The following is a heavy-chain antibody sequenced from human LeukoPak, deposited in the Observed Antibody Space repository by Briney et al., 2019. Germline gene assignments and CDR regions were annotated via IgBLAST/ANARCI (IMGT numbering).Heavy chain of an antibody. CDR2: MNPNSGNT. V-gene: IGHV1-8*01. CDR1: GYTFTSCD. CDR3: AREHNWDYVGDQRFDP. Sequence: ASVKVSCKASGYTFTSCDINWVRQATGHGLEWMGWMNPNSGNTGYAQKFQGRVTMTRNTSISTAYMELSSLTSEDTAVYYCAREHNWDYVGDQRFDPWGQGTLVTVSS. J-gene: IGHJ5*02. D-gene: IGHD1-7*01.